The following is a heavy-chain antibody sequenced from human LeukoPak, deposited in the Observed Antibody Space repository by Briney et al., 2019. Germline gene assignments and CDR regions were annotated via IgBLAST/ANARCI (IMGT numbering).Heavy chain of an antibody. D-gene: IGHD2-15*01. CDR3: AKLGYCSGGSRYRSFSF. CDR1: GFTFSSYG. J-gene: IGHJ4*02. V-gene: IGHV3-23*01. Sequence: GGSLRLSCAASGFTFSSYGMSWVRQAPGKGLEWVSAISGSGGSTYYADSVKGRFTISRDNSKNTLYLQMNSLRAEDTAVYYCAKLGYCSGGSRYRSFSFWGQGTLVTVSS. CDR2: ISGSGGST.